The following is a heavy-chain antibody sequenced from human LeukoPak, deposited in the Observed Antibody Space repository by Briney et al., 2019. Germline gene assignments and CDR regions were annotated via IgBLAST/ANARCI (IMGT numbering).Heavy chain of an antibody. CDR2: ISWDGGST. CDR1: GFTFDDYT. CDR3: AKARDSSGYPGTVN. D-gene: IGHD3-22*01. Sequence: GGSLRLSCAASGFTFDDYTMHWVRQAPGKGLEWVSLISWDGGSTYYADSVKGRFTISRDNSKNSLYLQMNSLRTEDTALYYCAKARDSSGYPGTVNWGQGTLVTVSS. V-gene: IGHV3-43*01. J-gene: IGHJ4*02.